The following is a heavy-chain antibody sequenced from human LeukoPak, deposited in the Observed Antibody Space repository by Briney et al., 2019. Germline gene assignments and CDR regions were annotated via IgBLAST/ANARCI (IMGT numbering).Heavy chain of an antibody. V-gene: IGHV1-2*02. CDR1: GYSFTGSY. D-gene: IGHD4-17*01. Sequence: ASVKVSCKASGYSFTGSYLHWARQAPGQGLEWMGWMNPNNGATKYAQNFQGRVTMARDTSISTAYLDLSNLRFDDTAVYYCARGGTVTTGRSFDPWGQGTLVIVSS. CDR2: MNPNNGAT. J-gene: IGHJ5*02. CDR3: ARGGTVTTGRSFDP.